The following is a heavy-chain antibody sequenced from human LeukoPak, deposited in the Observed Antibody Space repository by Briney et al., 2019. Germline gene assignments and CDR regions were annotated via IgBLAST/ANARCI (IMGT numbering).Heavy chain of an antibody. CDR3: TTDYYGSGSYPDAFDI. Sequence: GGSLRLSCAASGFTFSNAWMSWVRQAPGKGLEWVGRIKSKTDGGTTDYAAPVTGRLTISRDDSKNTLYLQMNSLKTEDTAVYYCTTDYYGSGSYPDAFDIWGRGTIVTVSS. D-gene: IGHD3-10*01. V-gene: IGHV3-15*01. J-gene: IGHJ3*02. CDR1: GFTFSNAW. CDR2: IKSKTDGGTT.